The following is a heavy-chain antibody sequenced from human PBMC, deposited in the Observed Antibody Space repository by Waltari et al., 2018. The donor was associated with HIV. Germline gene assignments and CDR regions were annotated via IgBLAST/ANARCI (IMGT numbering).Heavy chain of an antibody. V-gene: IGHV4-38-2*01. J-gene: IGHJ4*02. Sequence: QVQLHESGPGMVKPSETLSLTCAVSGYSISSDYYWGWVRQPPGRGLEWIGSASRSVSTYYSPSLKRRVTISLDTSKNQFSLKLNSVAAADTAVYYCGSGSRRGHSHGIDYWGQGTLVTVSS. CDR2: ASRSVST. CDR3: GSGSRRGHSHGIDY. D-gene: IGHD5-18*01. CDR1: GYSISSDYY.